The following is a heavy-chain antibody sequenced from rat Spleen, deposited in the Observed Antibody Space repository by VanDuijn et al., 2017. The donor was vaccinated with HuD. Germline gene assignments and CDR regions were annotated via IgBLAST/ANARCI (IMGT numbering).Heavy chain of an antibody. J-gene: IGHJ3*01. CDR1: GFTFNKYW. D-gene: IGHD5-1*01. CDR2: ITNTGGNI. V-gene: IGHV5-31*01. CDR3: TSRWDGFVY. Sequence: EVQLVESGGGLVQPGRSLKLSCAASGFTFNKYWMAWIRQAPGKGLEWIASITNTGGNIYYPDSVKGRFTISRNNAKSTLYLQMNSLRSEDTATYYCTSRWDGFVYWGQGTLVTVSS.